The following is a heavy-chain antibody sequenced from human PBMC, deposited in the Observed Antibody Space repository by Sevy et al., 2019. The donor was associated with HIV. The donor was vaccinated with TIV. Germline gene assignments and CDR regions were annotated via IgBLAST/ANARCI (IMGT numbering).Heavy chain of an antibody. CDR2: IGLSGDT. CDR3: ARETAADAFDA. CDR1: AFTFSSYD. J-gene: IGHJ3*01. V-gene: IGHV3-13*01. D-gene: IGHD6-13*01. Sequence: GGSLRLSCAATAFTFSSYDMHWVRQVAGKGLEWVSSIGLSGDTYFAGSVKGRFTISRDNVKNYLYLQMSSLRAGDTAVYYCARETAADAFDAWGQGTFVTVSS.